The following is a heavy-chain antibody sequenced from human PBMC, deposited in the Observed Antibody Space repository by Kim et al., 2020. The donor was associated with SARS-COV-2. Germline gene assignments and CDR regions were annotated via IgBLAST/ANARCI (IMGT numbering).Heavy chain of an antibody. CDR2: ISYDGSNK. D-gene: IGHD1-7*01. V-gene: IGHV3-30-3*01. CDR3: ARDPPITGTTFDY. CDR1: GFTFSSYA. Sequence: GGSLRLSCAASGFTFSSYAMHWVRQAPGKGLEWVAVISYDGSNKYYADSVKGRFTISRDNSKNTLYLQMNSLRAEYTAVYYCARDPPITGTTFDYWGQGTLVTVSS. J-gene: IGHJ4*02.